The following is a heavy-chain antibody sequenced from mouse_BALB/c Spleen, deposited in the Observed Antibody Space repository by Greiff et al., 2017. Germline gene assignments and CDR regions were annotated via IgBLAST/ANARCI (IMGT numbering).Heavy chain of an antibody. J-gene: IGHJ4*01. Sequence: QVHLPQFGAALVRPGNSVKISLQASGYTLPYYWVGWVKQRPGHGLEWIGDIYPGGGYTNYNEKFKGKSTLTADTSSSTAYMQLSSLTSEDSAVYFCARSGYGSSPYYAMDYWGQGTSVTVSS. CDR3: ARSGYGSSPYYAMDY. CDR2: IYPGGGYT. V-gene: IGHV1-63*02. D-gene: IGHD1-1*01. CDR1: GYTLPYYW.